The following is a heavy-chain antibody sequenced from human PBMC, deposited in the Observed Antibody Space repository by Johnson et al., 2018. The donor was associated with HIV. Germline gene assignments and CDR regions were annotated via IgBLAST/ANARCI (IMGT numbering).Heavy chain of an antibody. CDR2: VSYDGSKK. CDR1: GFTFNNYG. CDR3: AREGVGTTCPFDI. Sequence: VQLVESGGDVVQPGRSLRLSCEASGFTFNNYGMHWVRQSPGKGLEWVAIVSYDGSKKYYPGSVKGRFTMSRENAKNSFCLQMSSLRAEDTAMYYCAREGVGTTCPFDIWGQGTRVTVSS. J-gene: IGHJ3*02. D-gene: IGHD1-26*01. V-gene: IGHV3-33*05.